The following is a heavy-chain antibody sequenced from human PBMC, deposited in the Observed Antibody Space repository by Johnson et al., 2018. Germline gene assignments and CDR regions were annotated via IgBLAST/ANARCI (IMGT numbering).Heavy chain of an antibody. V-gene: IGHV4-59*01. J-gene: IGHJ1*01. Sequence: QVQLQESGPGLVKPSETLSLTCTVSGGSISSDYWSWIRQPPGKGLEWIGYTYYSGSTNYNPSLKSRVTISVNTSKDQFSLKLTSVTAADTAVYSCAKAPVGWLGEGAEYFQHWGQGTLVTFSS. CDR1: GGSISSDY. CDR3: AKAPVGWLGEGAEYFQH. CDR2: TYYSGST. D-gene: IGHD3-3*01.